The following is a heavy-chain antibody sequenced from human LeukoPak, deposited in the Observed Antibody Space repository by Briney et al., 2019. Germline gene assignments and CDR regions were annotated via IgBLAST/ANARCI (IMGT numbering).Heavy chain of an antibody. CDR2: ISSSGSTI. J-gene: IGHJ4*02. CDR3: ARGPYCSGGSCPRNYFDY. V-gene: IGHV3-48*04. D-gene: IGHD2-15*01. Sequence: GGSLRLSCAASGFTFSSYSMNWARQAPGKGLEWVSYISSSGSTIYYADSVKGRFTISRDNAKNSLYLQMNSLRAEDTAVYYCARGPYCSGGSCPRNYFDYWGQGTLVTVSS. CDR1: GFTFSSYS.